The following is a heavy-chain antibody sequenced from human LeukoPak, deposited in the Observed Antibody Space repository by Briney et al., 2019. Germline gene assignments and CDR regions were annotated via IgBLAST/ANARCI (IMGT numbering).Heavy chain of an antibody. CDR3: ARDLIYSSSSGNWFDP. J-gene: IGHJ5*02. CDR1: GGTFSSYA. V-gene: IGHV1-69*05. Sequence: SVKVSCKASGGTFSSYAISWVRPAPGQGLEWMGRIIPIFGTANYAQKFQGRVTITTDESTSTAYMELSSLRSEDTAVYYCARDLIYSSSSGNWFDPWGQGTLVTVSS. CDR2: IIPIFGTA. D-gene: IGHD6-6*01.